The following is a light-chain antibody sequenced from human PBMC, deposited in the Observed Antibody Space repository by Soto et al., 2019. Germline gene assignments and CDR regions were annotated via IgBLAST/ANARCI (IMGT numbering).Light chain of an antibody. CDR2: GAS. Sequence: EIVLTPSPGTLSLSPGERATLSCRASQSVSSTLAWYQQKPGQAPTLLIYGASTRATGIPARFSGGGSGTEFTLTISSLQSEDFAVYYCQQYNNWPPITFGQGTRLEIK. CDR1: QSVSST. V-gene: IGKV3-15*01. J-gene: IGKJ5*01. CDR3: QQYNNWPPIT.